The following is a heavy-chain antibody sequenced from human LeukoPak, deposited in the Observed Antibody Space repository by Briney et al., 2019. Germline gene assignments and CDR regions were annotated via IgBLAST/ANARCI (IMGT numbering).Heavy chain of an antibody. V-gene: IGHV3-30*18. CDR1: GFTVSSNY. CDR3: AKDLPWFDP. Sequence: GGSLRLSCAASGFTVSSNYMSWVRQAPGKGLEWVAVISYDGSNKYYADSVKGRFTISRDNSKNTLYLQMNSLRAEDTAVYYCAKDLPWFDPWGQGTLVTVSS. CDR2: ISYDGSNK. J-gene: IGHJ5*02.